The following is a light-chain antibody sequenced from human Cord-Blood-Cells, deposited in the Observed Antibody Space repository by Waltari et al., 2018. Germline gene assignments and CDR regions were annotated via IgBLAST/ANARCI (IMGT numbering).Light chain of an antibody. Sequence: DIVMTQSPATLSVSPGERATPPCRASQSVSSNLAWYQQKPGQAPRLLIYGASTRATGIPARFSGSGSGTEFTLTISSLQSEDFAVYYCQQYNNWPPWTFGQGTKVEIK. CDR1: QSVSSN. V-gene: IGKV3-15*01. CDR3: QQYNNWPPWT. J-gene: IGKJ1*01. CDR2: GAS.